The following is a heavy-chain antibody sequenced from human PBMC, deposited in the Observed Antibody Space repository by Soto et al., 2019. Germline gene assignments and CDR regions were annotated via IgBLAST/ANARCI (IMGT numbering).Heavy chain of an antibody. CDR3: ARQGSNSSRRLSWFDP. V-gene: IGHV4-39*01. Sequence: SETLSLTCTASGGPSSSSTYSWGWIRQPPGKGLEWIGSMHYSGATYYNTSLKSRVSISVDTSKSQFSLKLTFVTAADTAVYFCARQGSNSSRRLSWFDPWGQGALVTVSS. CDR1: GGPSSSSTYS. J-gene: IGHJ5*02. D-gene: IGHD3-16*01. CDR2: MHYSGAT.